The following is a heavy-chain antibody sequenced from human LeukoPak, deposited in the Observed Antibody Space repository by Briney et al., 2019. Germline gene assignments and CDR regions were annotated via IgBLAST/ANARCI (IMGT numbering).Heavy chain of an antibody. CDR1: GGTFSSYA. D-gene: IGHD3-22*01. V-gene: IGHV1-69*01. CDR3: ARGPDYYDSSGYYSFDY. CDR2: IIPIFGTA. Sequence: GSSVKVSCKASGGTFSSYAISWVRQAPGQGLEWMGGIIPIFGTANYAQKFQGRVTITADESTSTAYMELSSLRSEDTAVYYCARGPDYYDSSGYYSFDYWGQGTLVTVSS. J-gene: IGHJ4*02.